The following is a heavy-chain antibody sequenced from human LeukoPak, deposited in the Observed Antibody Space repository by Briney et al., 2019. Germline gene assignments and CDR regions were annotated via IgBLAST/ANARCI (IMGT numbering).Heavy chain of an antibody. CDR2: IYTSGST. CDR1: GGSISSYY. V-gene: IGHV4-4*07. D-gene: IGHD3-22*01. CDR3: ARSRYYYDSSGINNWFDP. Sequence: PSETLSLTCTVSGGSISSYYWSWIRQPAGKGLEWIGRIYTSGSTNYNPPLKSRVTMSVDTSKNQFSLKLSSVTAADTAVYYCARSRYYYDSSGINNWFDPWGQGTLVTVSS. J-gene: IGHJ5*02.